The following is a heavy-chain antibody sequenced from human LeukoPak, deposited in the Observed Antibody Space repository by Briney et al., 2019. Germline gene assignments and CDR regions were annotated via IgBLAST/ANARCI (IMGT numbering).Heavy chain of an antibody. CDR2: ISYSGDT. CDR3: AQIIGYVWGKYRTSDY. J-gene: IGHJ4*02. D-gene: IGHD3-16*02. Sequence: SETLSLTCTVSGASITSSPYYWGWIRQPPEKGLEWIGTISYSGDTYYSPSLKSRVTISLDTSNNQFSLKLTSVTAADTAVYYCAQIIGYVWGKYRTSDYWGQGTLVTVSS. V-gene: IGHV4-39*07. CDR1: GASITSSPYY.